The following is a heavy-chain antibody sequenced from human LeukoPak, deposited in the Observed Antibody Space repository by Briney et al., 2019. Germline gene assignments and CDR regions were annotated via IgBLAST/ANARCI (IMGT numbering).Heavy chain of an antibody. CDR3: VGDALYSSTWYPGP. J-gene: IGHJ5*02. Sequence: SETLSLTCTVSGGSISSYYWSWIRQPPGKGLEWIGYIYYSGSTNYNPSPKSRVTISVDTSKNQFSLKLSSVTAADTAVYYCVGDALYSSTWYPGPWGQGTLVTVSS. CDR2: IYYSGST. CDR1: GGSISSYY. D-gene: IGHD2-2*01. V-gene: IGHV4-59*01.